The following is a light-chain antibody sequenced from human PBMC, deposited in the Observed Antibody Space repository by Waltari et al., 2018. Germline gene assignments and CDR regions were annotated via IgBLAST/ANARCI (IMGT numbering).Light chain of an antibody. V-gene: IGLV7-46*01. Sequence: QAVVTQEPSLTVSPGGTVTLTCASSTGPVTTGQFPFWYQQRPGQAPRTLIYHATTRHLWTPARLSGSLLGGKAALTLSGAQPEDDADYYCLLSYGGTVLFGGGTKLTVL. CDR1: TGPVTTGQF. CDR3: LLSYGGTVL. J-gene: IGLJ2*01. CDR2: HAT.